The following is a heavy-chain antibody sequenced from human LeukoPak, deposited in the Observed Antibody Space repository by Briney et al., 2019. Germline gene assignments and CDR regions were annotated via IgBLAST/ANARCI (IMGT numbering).Heavy chain of an antibody. J-gene: IGHJ4*02. D-gene: IGHD3-10*01. CDR3: AKDQGYYGSGSPFDY. CDR2: ISGSGGST. Sequence: PGGSLRLSCAASGFTFSSYAMSWVRQAPGKGLEWVSAISGSGGSTYYADSVKGRFTISRDNSKNTLYLQMNSLRAEDTAAYYCAKDQGYYGSGSPFDYWGQGTLVTVSS. CDR1: GFTFSSYA. V-gene: IGHV3-23*01.